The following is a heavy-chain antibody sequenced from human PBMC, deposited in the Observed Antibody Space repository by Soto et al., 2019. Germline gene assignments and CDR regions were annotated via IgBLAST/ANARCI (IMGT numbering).Heavy chain of an antibody. CDR1: GFTFSSYA. V-gene: IGHV3-23*01. D-gene: IGHD2-2*01. CDR3: AKDGVGEYQLLFSTGTGLGYYYYGMDV. J-gene: IGHJ6*02. CDR2: ISGSGGST. Sequence: PGGSLRLSCAASGFTFSSYAMSWVRQAQGKGLEWVSAISGSGGSTYYADSVKGRFTISRDNSKNTLYLQMNSLRAEDTAVYYFAKDGVGEYQLLFSTGTGLGYYYYGMDVWGQGTTVTVSS.